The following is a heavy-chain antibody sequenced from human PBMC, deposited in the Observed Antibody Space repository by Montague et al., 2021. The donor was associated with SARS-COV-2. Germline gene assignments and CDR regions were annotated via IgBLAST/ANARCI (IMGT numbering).Heavy chain of an antibody. CDR3: ARGVAGEYWDAGKIRDFSWFDP. Sequence: SETLSLTCAVSGDSISSRSWWSWVRQAPGKGQEWIADVYNTGSKNNNASIASRVSPSVDRNNNQFSLKLTSVTAEDTAVYFCARGVAGEYWDAGKIRDFSWFDPWGQGILVTVSS. V-gene: IGHV4-4*02. CDR2: VYNTGSK. D-gene: IGHD1-1*01. J-gene: IGHJ5*02. CDR1: GDSISSRSW.